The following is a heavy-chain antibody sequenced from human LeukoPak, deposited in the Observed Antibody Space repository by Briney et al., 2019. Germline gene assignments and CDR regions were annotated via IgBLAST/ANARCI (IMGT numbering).Heavy chain of an antibody. CDR2: INHSGST. V-gene: IGHV4-34*01. CDR1: GGSISSGYY. CDR3: ARTASPGATLAEYFQH. J-gene: IGHJ1*01. D-gene: IGHD1-26*01. Sequence: KPSETLSLTCTVSGGSISSGYYWSWIRQPPGKGLEWIGEINHSGSTNYNPSLKSRVTISVDTSKNQFSLKLSSVTAADTAVYYCARTASPGATLAEYFQHWGQGTLVTVSS.